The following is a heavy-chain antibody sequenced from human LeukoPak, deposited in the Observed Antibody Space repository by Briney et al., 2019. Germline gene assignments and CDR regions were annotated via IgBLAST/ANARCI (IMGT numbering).Heavy chain of an antibody. Sequence: SETLSLTCTVSGGSISSGGYYWSWIRQPPGKGLEWIGYIYHSGSTYYNPSLKSRVTISVDRSKNQFSLKLSSVTAADTAVYYCARYPRTVVKGYFDYWGQGTLVTVSS. V-gene: IGHV4-30-2*01. CDR1: GGSISSGGYY. D-gene: IGHD4-23*01. J-gene: IGHJ4*02. CDR3: ARYPRTVVKGYFDY. CDR2: IYHSGST.